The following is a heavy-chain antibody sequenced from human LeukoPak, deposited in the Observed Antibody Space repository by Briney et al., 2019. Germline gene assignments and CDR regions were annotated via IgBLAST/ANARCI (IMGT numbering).Heavy chain of an antibody. CDR1: GFTFSSYS. J-gene: IGHJ6*03. D-gene: IGHD1-26*01. CDR2: INSYSSDI. CDR3: AKFDAEYTGSYSYYYYMDV. V-gene: IGHV3-21*04. Sequence: GGSLRLSCATSGFTFSSYSMTWVRQAPGKGLDWVSSINSYSSDIYYADSVKGRSTISRDNAKNSLYLQMNSLRAEDTAVYYCAKFDAEYTGSYSYYYYMDVWGKGTTVTVSS.